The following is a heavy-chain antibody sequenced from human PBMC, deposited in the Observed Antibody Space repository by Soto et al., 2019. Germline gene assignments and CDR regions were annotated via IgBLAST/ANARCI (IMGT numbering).Heavy chain of an antibody. CDR2: IYHSGST. CDR1: GGSISSGGYS. Sequence: SETLSLTCAVSGGSISSGGYSWSWIRQPPGKGLEWIGYIYHSGSTYYNPSLKSRVTISVDRSKNQFSLKLSSVTAADTAVYYCARGFIAAAGTERDYFDYWGQGTLVTVSS. J-gene: IGHJ4*02. V-gene: IGHV4-30-2*01. CDR3: ARGFIAAAGTERDYFDY. D-gene: IGHD6-13*01.